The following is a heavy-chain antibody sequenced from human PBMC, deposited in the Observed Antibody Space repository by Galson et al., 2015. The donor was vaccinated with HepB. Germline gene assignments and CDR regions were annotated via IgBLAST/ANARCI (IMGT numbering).Heavy chain of an antibody. CDR3: GRDFSYGSLDFRN. D-gene: IGHD6-6*01. V-gene: IGHV3-33*01. CDR2: IQFDGSKE. Sequence: SLRLSCAASGFTFSRYGMHWVRQAPGKGLDWVAAIQFDGSKEYYAHSVKGRFTISRDDSKNTVSLQMNSLGAGDSAVYYCGRDFSYGSLDFRNWGQGTLVTVFS. J-gene: IGHJ4*02. CDR1: GFTFSRYG.